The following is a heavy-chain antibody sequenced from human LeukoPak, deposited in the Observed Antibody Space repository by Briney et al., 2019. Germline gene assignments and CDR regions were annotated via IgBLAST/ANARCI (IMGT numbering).Heavy chain of an antibody. CDR1: GFTFSSYA. Sequence: GGSLRLSCAASGFTFSSYAMSWVRQAPGKGREWVSAISGSGGRPYYDAPVRGRFTIYRDTSKDTLYLQMNSLRAEDTAVYYCVWYFFDYWGQGTLVTVSS. V-gene: IGHV3-23*01. CDR3: VWYFFDY. D-gene: IGHD3-16*01. CDR2: ISGSGGRP. J-gene: IGHJ4*02.